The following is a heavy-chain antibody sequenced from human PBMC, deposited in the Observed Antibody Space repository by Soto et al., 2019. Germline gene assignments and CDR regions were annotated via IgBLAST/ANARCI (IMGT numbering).Heavy chain of an antibody. CDR2: INPNSGGT. D-gene: IGHD6-13*01. CDR1: GYTFTGYY. CDR3: ARDSIPSESSSWYFHYYYYGMDV. J-gene: IGHJ6*02. V-gene: IGHV1-2*04. Sequence: GASVKVSCKASGYTFTGYYMHWVRQAPGQGLEWMGWINPNSGGTNYAQKFQGWVTMTSDTSISTAYMELSRLRSDDTAVYYCARDSIPSESSSWYFHYYYYGMDVWGQGTTVTVSS.